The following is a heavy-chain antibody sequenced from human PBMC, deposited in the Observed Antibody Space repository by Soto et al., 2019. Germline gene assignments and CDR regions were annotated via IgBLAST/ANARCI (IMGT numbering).Heavy chain of an antibody. D-gene: IGHD3-3*01. CDR2: IYYSGST. J-gene: IGHJ5*02. V-gene: IGHV4-30-4*01. CDR3: ARARRWSGYSTLTNTNWFDP. Sequence: QVQLQESGPGLVKPSQTLSLTCTVSGGSISSGDYYWSWIRQPPGKGLEWIGYIYYSGSTYYNPSLESRVTISVDTSKNQFSLKLSSVTAADTAVYYCARARRWSGYSTLTNTNWFDPWGQGTLVTVSS. CDR1: GGSISSGDYY.